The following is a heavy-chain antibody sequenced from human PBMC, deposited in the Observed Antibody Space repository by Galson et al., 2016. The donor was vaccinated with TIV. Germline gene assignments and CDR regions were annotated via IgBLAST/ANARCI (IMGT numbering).Heavy chain of an antibody. V-gene: IGHV1-69*04. CDR3: ARGGSGSAIDY. CDR1: RGTFSSYA. D-gene: IGHD1-26*01. J-gene: IGHJ4*02. Sequence: SVKVSCKASRGTFSSYAISWVRQAPGQGLEWMGRIIPILGITNYAQKFQGRVTITVDEFTSTANMELSSLKSDDTAVYYCARGGSGSAIDYWGQGSLVTVSS. CDR2: IIPILGIT.